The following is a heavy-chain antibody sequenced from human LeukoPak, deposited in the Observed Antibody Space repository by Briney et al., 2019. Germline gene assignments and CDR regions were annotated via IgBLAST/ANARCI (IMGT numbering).Heavy chain of an antibody. CDR3: ARVVAMARGGPFDY. Sequence: PGGSLRLSCAASGFTFSSYWMSWVRQAPGKGLEWVANIKQDGSEIYYVDSVKGRFTISRDNAKNSLYLQMNSLRAEDTAVYYCARVVAMARGGPFDYWGQGTLVTVSS. J-gene: IGHJ4*02. CDR1: GFTFSSYW. CDR2: IKQDGSEI. D-gene: IGHD5-12*01. V-gene: IGHV3-7*04.